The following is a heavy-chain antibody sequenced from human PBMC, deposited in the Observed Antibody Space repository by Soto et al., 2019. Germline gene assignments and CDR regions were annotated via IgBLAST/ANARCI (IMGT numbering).Heavy chain of an antibody. CDR3: ARVFDCANGACYTGYFYYGLDV. Sequence: GGSLRLSCAASGFTFSRYSMNWVRQAPGKGLEWLSYINSISTTIYYADSVKGRFTISRDNAKNSLYLQMNSLRDEDTAVYYCARVFDCANGACYTGYFYYGLDVWGLGTTVTVSS. D-gene: IGHD2-8*01. CDR1: GFTFSRYS. CDR2: INSISTTI. J-gene: IGHJ6*02. V-gene: IGHV3-48*02.